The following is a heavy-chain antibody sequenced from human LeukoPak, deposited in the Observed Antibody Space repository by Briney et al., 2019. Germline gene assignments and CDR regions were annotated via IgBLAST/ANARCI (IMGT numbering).Heavy chain of an antibody. D-gene: IGHD1-1*01. V-gene: IGHV3-23*01. Sequence: PGGSLRLSCAASGFTFSSYAMSWVRQAPGKGLEWVSAISGSGGSTYYADSVKGRFTISRDNSKNTLYLQMNSLRAEDTAVYYCAKAFPLGSGVRRYFDYWGQGTLVTVSS. CDR3: AKAFPLGSGVRRYFDY. CDR1: GFTFSSYA. J-gene: IGHJ4*02. CDR2: ISGSGGST.